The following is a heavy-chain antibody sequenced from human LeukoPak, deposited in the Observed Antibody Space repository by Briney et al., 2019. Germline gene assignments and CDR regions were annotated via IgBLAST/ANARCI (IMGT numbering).Heavy chain of an antibody. CDR3: AKDREASLWFRELLAYFDY. V-gene: IGHV3-23*01. J-gene: IGHJ4*02. D-gene: IGHD3-10*01. CDR2: ISGSGGST. CDR1: GFTFSSYA. Sequence: GGSLRLSCAASGFTFSSYAMSWVLQAPGKGLEWVSAISGSGGSTYYADSVKGRFTISRDNSKNTLYLQMNSLRAEDTAVYYCAKDREASLWFRELLAYFDYWGQGTLVTVSS.